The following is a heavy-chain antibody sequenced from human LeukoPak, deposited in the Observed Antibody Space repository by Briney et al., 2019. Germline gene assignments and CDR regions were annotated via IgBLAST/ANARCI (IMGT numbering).Heavy chain of an antibody. Sequence: GGSLRLSCAASGFTFSSYAMHWVRQAPGKGLEWVAVISYDGSNKYYADSVKGRFTISRDNSKNTLYLQMNSLRAEDTAVYYCAKVSYSSSWYYFDYWGQGTLVTVSS. J-gene: IGHJ4*02. CDR2: ISYDGSNK. V-gene: IGHV3-30-3*01. D-gene: IGHD6-13*01. CDR3: AKVSYSSSWYYFDY. CDR1: GFTFSSYA.